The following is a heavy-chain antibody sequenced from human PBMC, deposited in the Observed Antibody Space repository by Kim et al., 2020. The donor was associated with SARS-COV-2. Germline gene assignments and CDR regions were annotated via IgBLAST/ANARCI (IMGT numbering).Heavy chain of an antibody. Sequence: ASVKVSCKASGYTFTGYYMHWVRQAPGQGLEWMGWINPNSGGTNYAQKFQGRVTMTRDTSISTAYMELSRLRSDDTAVYYCARVLRSRYDFWSGYYFDYWGQGTLVTVSS. V-gene: IGHV1-2*02. D-gene: IGHD3-3*01. CDR2: INPNSGGT. CDR1: GYTFTGYY. J-gene: IGHJ4*02. CDR3: ARVLRSRYDFWSGYYFDY.